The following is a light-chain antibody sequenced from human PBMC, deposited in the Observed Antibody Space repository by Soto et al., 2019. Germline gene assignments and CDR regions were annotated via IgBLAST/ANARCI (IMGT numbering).Light chain of an antibody. Sequence: EIVLTQSPGTLSLSPGERATLSCRASQSVSSSYLAWYQQKPGQAPRLLIYGASSRATGIPDRFSGSGSGTDFTLTISRLEPEDFAVYYCREYGSSRIIFGQGTRLEIK. CDR2: GAS. CDR3: REYGSSRII. J-gene: IGKJ5*01. V-gene: IGKV3-20*01. CDR1: QSVSSSY.